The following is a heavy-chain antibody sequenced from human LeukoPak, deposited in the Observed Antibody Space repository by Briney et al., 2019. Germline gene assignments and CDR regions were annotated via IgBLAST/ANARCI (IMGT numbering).Heavy chain of an antibody. D-gene: IGHD3-10*01. CDR3: ARETMVRGVIYHWFDP. CDR1: GGTFSSYA. Sequence: ASVKVSCKASGGTFSSYAISWVRQAPGQGLEWMGGIIPIFGTANYAQKFQGRVTITADEPTSTAYMELSSLRSEDTAVYYCARETMVRGVIYHWFDPWGQGTLVTVSS. CDR2: IIPIFGTA. J-gene: IGHJ5*02. V-gene: IGHV1-69*13.